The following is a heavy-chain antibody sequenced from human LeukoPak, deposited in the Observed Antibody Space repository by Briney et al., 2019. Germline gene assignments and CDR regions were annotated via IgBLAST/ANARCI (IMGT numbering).Heavy chain of an antibody. CDR1: GFTFSPYS. Sequence: GGSLRLSCAASGFTFSPYSMNWVRQAPGKGLEWVAVISYDGSNKYYADSVKGRFTISRDNSKNTLYLQMNSLRAEDTAVYYCARKSVFIAAAGLDYWGQGTLVTVSS. V-gene: IGHV3-30*03. CDR3: ARKSVFIAAAGLDY. CDR2: ISYDGSNK. D-gene: IGHD6-13*01. J-gene: IGHJ4*02.